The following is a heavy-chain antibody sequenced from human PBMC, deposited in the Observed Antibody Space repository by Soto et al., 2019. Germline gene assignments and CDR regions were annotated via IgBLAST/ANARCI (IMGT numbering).Heavy chain of an antibody. CDR2: ISGSGVGT. CDR3: SKRGSENPIFDY. D-gene: IGHD3-10*01. CDR1: GFSFSSYA. J-gene: IGHJ4*02. V-gene: IGHV3-23*01. Sequence: GGSLRLSCAASGFSFSSYAMSWVRQAPGKGLEWVSVISGSGVGTYYADSVKGRFTISRDNSKNTLYLQMDSLRAEDTAVYYCSKRGSENPIFDYWGQGTLVTVSS.